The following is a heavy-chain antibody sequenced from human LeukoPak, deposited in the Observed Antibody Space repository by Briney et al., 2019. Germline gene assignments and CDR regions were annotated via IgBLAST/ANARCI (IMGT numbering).Heavy chain of an antibody. CDR1: GFTFSSYS. V-gene: IGHV3-21*01. CDR3: ATLPRAARNWYFDL. CDR2: ISSSSSYI. D-gene: IGHD6-6*01. Sequence: GRSLRLSCAASGFTFSSYSMNWVRQAPGKGLEWVSSISSSSSYIYYADSVKGRLTISRDNAKNSLYLQMNSLRAEDTAVYYCATLPRAARNWYFDLWGRGTLVTVSS. J-gene: IGHJ2*01.